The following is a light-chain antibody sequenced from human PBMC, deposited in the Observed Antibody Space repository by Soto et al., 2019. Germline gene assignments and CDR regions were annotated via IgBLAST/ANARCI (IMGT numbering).Light chain of an antibody. CDR1: QDISSW. V-gene: IGKV1D-12*01. J-gene: IGKJ4*01. CDR3: QQDNSIPLT. CDR2: TAS. Sequence: DIQMTQSPSSVSASVVDRVTITCRASQDISSWLAWYQQKPGKAPRLLIYTASSLQSGVPSRSSGSVSGRDFTLTISSLQPEDFATYYCQQDNSIPLTFGGGTNVEIK.